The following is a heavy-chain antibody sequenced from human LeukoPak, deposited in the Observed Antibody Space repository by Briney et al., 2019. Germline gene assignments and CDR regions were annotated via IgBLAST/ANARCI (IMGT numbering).Heavy chain of an antibody. CDR2: INPSGGST. Sequence: ASVKVSCKASGYTFTSYYMHWVRQAPGQGLEWMGIINPSGGSTSYAQKFQGRVTMTRDTSTSTVYMELSSLRSEYTAVYYCARDGRSSGWYYYYYYYMDVWGKGTTVTVSS. CDR1: GYTFTSYY. D-gene: IGHD6-19*01. CDR3: ARDGRSSGWYYYYYYYMDV. V-gene: IGHV1-46*01. J-gene: IGHJ6*03.